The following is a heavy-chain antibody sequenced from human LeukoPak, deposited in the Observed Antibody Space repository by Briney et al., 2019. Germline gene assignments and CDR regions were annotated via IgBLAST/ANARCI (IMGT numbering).Heavy chain of an antibody. CDR2: ISSSSSYI. D-gene: IGHD3-22*01. Sequence: KSGGSLRLSCAASGFTFSSYSMNLVRQAPGEGLEWVSSISSSSSYIYYADSVKGRFTISRDNAKNSLYLQMNSLRAEDTAVYYCARDLAPYYYDSSGYYSGPFDYWGQGTLVTVSS. CDR1: GFTFSSYS. J-gene: IGHJ4*02. V-gene: IGHV3-21*01. CDR3: ARDLAPYYYDSSGYYSGPFDY.